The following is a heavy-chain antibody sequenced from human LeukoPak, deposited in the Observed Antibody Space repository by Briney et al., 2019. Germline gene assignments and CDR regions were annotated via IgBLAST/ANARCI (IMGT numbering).Heavy chain of an antibody. V-gene: IGHV1-69*01. CDR3: ARGIVATIDHYYYYMDV. CDR2: IIPIFGTA. J-gene: IGHJ6*03. Sequence: SVKVSCKASGGTFSSYAISWVRQAPGQGLEWMGGIIPIFGTANYAQKFQGRVTITADESTSTAYMELSSLRSEDTAVYYCARGIVATIDHYYYYMDVWGKGTTVTVSS. D-gene: IGHD5-12*01. CDR1: GGTFSSYA.